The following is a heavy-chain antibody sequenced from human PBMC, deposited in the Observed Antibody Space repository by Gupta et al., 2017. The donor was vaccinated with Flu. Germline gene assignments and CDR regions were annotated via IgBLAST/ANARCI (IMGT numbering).Heavy chain of an antibody. Sequence: QVQLVQSGAEVKKPGASVKVSCKASGYTFTSYYMHWVRQAPGQGLEWMGIINPSGGSTSYAQKFQGRVTMTRDTSTSTVYMELSSLRSEDTAVYYCAVPAATGREFDYWGQGTLVTVSS. CDR1: GYTFTSYY. CDR2: INPSGGST. CDR3: AVPAATGREFDY. D-gene: IGHD2-2*01. J-gene: IGHJ4*02. V-gene: IGHV1-46*03.